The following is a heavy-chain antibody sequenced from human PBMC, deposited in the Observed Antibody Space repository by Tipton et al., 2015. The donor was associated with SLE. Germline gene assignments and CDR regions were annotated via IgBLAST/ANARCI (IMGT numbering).Heavy chain of an antibody. CDR3: AREGCSGRSCYPYYYGMDV. V-gene: IGHV4-4*07. CDR2: IYSSGTT. D-gene: IGHD2-15*01. CDR1: GGSISSYY. J-gene: IGHJ6*02. Sequence: TLSLTCTVSGGSISSYYWSWIRQPAGKGLEWIGRIYSSGTTNYYPSLKSRVTMSVDTSKNQFSLKLTSVTAADTAVYYCAREGCSGRSCYPYYYGMDVWAQGPRSPSP.